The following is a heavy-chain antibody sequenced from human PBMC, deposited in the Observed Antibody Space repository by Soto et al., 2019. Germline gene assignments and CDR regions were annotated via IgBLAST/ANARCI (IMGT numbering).Heavy chain of an antibody. D-gene: IGHD3-9*01. CDR2: IYYSGST. CDR3: ASVSYFNAFDY. Sequence: QVQLQESGPGLVKPSQTLSLTCTVSGGSISSGDYYWSWIRQPPGKGLEWIGYIYYSGSTHYNPSLKRRVTISVDTSKNQFPLKLISVTAPVTAVYYFASVSYFNAFDYWGQGTLVTVSS. V-gene: IGHV4-30-4*01. J-gene: IGHJ4*02. CDR1: GGSISSGDYY.